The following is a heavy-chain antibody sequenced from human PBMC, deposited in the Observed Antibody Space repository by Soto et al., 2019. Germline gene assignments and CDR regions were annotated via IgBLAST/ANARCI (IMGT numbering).Heavy chain of an antibody. CDR2: INTGNGDT. D-gene: IGHD2-2*01. CDR3: ARDTSWADY. V-gene: IGHV1-3*04. J-gene: IGHJ4*02. CDR1: VYTLTRYS. Sequence: SVKVSCKSSVYTLTRYSMHAVRQAPGQRLEWMGWINTGNGDTKSSQSFQGRVTITRDTSASTAYMELSSLRSEDKAVYYCARDTSWADYWGQGTLVTVSS.